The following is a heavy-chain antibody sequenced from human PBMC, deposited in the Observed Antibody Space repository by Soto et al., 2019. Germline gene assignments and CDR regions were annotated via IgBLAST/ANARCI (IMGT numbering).Heavy chain of an antibody. D-gene: IGHD2-15*01. CDR2: IIPIFGTA. V-gene: IGHV1-69*01. CDR1: GGTFSSYA. J-gene: IGHJ6*02. CDR3: ARSQGGSSSLDIYYYYYYGMDV. Sequence: QVQLVQSGAEVQKPGSSVKVSCKPPGGTFSSYAISWVRQAPGQGLEWMGGIIPIFGTANYAQKFQGRVTITADESTSTGYMELSSLRSEDTAVYYCARSQGGSSSLDIYYYYYYGMDVWGQGTTVTVSS.